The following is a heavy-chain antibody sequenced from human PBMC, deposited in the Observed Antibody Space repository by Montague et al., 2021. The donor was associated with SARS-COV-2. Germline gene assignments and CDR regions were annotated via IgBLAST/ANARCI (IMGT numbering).Heavy chain of an antibody. CDR2: ISYDGTNK. V-gene: IGHV3-30*04. Sequence: SLRLSCAASGFTFSSYAMHWVRQAPGKGLEWVAVISYDGTNKYYADSVKGRFTISRDNSKNTLYLQMNSLRAEDTAVYYCAREGDQVDSNYYIDYWGQGTLVTVSS. J-gene: IGHJ4*02. CDR1: GFTFSSYA. CDR3: AREGDQVDSNYYIDY. D-gene: IGHD3-16*01.